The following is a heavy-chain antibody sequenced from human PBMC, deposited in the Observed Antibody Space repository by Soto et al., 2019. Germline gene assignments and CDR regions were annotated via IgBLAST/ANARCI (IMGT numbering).Heavy chain of an antibody. J-gene: IGHJ4*02. CDR1: GGSVSRTYW. Sequence: ASETLCLTCAVSGGSVSRTYWWSWVRQPPGKGPEWIGEINHRGSANYNPSLKSRVTISVDISKSQFSLRLTSVTAADTAVYYCARYNAASGTYYFDFWGQGALVTVSS. V-gene: IGHV4-4*02. D-gene: IGHD6-13*01. CDR2: INHRGSA. CDR3: ARYNAASGTYYFDF.